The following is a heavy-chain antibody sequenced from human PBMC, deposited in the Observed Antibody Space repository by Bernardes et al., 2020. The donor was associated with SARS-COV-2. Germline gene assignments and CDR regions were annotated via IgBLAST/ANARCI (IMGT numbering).Heavy chain of an antibody. V-gene: IGHV4-39*01. CDR1: GGSISSSSYY. CDR2: IYYSGST. D-gene: IGHD3-16*01. J-gene: IGHJ3*02. CDR3: ARGVRLGELLPDAFDI. Sequence: SETLSLTCTVSGGSISSSSYYWGWIRQPPGKGLEWIGSIYYSGSTYYNPSLKSRVTISVDTSKNQFSLKLSSVTAADTAVYYCARGVRLGELLPDAFDIWGQGTMVTVSS.